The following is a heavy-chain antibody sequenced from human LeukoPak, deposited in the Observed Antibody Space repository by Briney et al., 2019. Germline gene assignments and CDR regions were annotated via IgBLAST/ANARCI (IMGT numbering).Heavy chain of an antibody. CDR3: VRAIYSSGWYGAGATYYYFDC. CDR2: IYYSGST. Sequence: PSETLSLTCTVSGGSISSSSYYWGWIRQPPGKGLEWIGNIYYSGSTYYNPSLQSRVTISVDTSKNQFSLKLSSVTAADTAVYYCVRAIYSSGWYGAGATYYYFDCWGQGALVTVYS. J-gene: IGHJ4*02. CDR1: GGSISSSSYY. V-gene: IGHV4-39*01. D-gene: IGHD6-19*01.